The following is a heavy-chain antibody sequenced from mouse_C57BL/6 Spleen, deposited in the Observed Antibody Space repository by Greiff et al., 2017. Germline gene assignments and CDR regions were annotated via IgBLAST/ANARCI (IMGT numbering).Heavy chain of an antibody. CDR3: AIWSDAMDY. J-gene: IGHJ4*01. D-gene: IGHD1-1*02. CDR1: GYTFTSYW. CDR2: IDPSDSYT. V-gene: IGHV1-69*01. Sequence: QVQLKQPGAELVMPGASVKLSCKASGYTFTSYWMHWVKQRPGQGLEWIGEIDPSDSYTNYNQKFKGKSTLTVDKSSSTAYMQLSSRTSEDSAVYYCAIWSDAMDYWGQGTSVTVSS.